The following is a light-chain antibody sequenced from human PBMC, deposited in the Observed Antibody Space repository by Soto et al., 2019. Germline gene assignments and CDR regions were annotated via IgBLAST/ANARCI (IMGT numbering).Light chain of an antibody. CDR3: AAWDASLSGVV. CDR1: SSNIGSNY. CDR2: RDN. J-gene: IGLJ2*01. Sequence: QSVLTQPPSTSGTPGQRVTISCSGSSSNIGSNYVYWYQQLPGTAPTLLIYRDNQRPSGVPDRFSGSKSGTSASLAISGLRSEGEADFYCAAWDASLSGVVFGGGTKLTVL. V-gene: IGLV1-47*01.